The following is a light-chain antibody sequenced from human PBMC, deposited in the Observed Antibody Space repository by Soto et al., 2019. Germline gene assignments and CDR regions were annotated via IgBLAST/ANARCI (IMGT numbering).Light chain of an antibody. Sequence: EIVLTQSPGTLYLSPGERATLSCRASQSVSSSFVAWYQQKPGQAPRLLIYGASSRATDIPDRFSGSRYGTDFTLTISRLEPEDFAVDYCQQYRSSPFTFGPGTKVEIK. CDR3: QQYRSSPFT. CDR1: QSVSSSF. J-gene: IGKJ3*01. CDR2: GAS. V-gene: IGKV3-20*01.